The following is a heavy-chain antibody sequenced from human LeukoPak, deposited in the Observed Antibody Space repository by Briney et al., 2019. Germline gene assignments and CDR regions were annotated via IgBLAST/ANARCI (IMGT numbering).Heavy chain of an antibody. V-gene: IGHV1-18*01. Sequence: GASVKVSCKASGYTFTSYGISWVRQAPGQGLEWMGWISAYNGNTNYAQKLQGRVTMTTGTSTSTAYMGLRSLRSDDTAVYYCARVKEVGGSSGWFDPWGQGTLVTVSS. CDR1: GYTFTSYG. CDR2: ISAYNGNT. CDR3: ARVKEVGGSSGWFDP. D-gene: IGHD6-6*01. J-gene: IGHJ5*02.